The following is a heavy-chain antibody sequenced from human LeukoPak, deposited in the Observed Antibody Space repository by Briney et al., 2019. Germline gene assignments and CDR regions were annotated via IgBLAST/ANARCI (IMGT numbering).Heavy chain of an antibody. CDR1: GYTFTSYD. CDR2: MNPNSGNT. V-gene: IGHV1-8*01. Sequence: ASVKVSCKASGYTFTSYDINWVRQATGQGLEWMGWMNPNSGNTGYAQKFQGRVTMTRNTSISTAYMELSSLRSDDTAVYYCARTSRYYGSGSRYFDYWGQGTLVTVSS. J-gene: IGHJ4*02. CDR3: ARTSRYYGSGSRYFDY. D-gene: IGHD3-10*01.